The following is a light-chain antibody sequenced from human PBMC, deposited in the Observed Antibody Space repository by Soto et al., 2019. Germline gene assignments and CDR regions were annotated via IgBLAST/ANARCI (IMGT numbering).Light chain of an antibody. J-gene: IGKJ1*01. V-gene: IGKV1-39*01. CDR2: AAS. Sequence: DIQMTHSPSSLPASFEDRVTISCRASQSISSYLNWYQQKPGKAPKLLINAASSLQSGVPSRFSGSGSGTEFTLTISALQPEDFATFFCQQSYITPRTFGQGTKVDI. CDR1: QSISSY. CDR3: QQSYITPRT.